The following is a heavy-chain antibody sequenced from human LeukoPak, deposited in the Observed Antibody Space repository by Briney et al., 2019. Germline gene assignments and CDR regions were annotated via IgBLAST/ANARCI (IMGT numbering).Heavy chain of an antibody. CDR3: ARRDSYSSGYYYFDH. Sequence: SETLSLTCTVSGGSISSSSYYWGWIRQPPGKGLDWIGIINYRGNTYYNPSLKSRVTISVDTSKNQFSLKLSSVTAADTAVYYCARRDSYSSGYYYFDHWGQGTLVTVSS. J-gene: IGHJ4*02. D-gene: IGHD3-22*01. V-gene: IGHV4-39*01. CDR2: INYRGNT. CDR1: GGSISSSSYY.